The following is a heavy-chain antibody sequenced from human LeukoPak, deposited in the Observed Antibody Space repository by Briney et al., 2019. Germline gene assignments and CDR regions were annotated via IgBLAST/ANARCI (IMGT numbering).Heavy chain of an antibody. CDR3: ARDNITPDYGGNSLVHSRFPGRYDY. CDR2: IYYSGST. V-gene: IGHV4-61*01. Sequence: PSETLSLTCTVSGDSISSSSYYWSWIRQPPGKGLEWIGYIYYSGSTNYNPSLKSRVTISVDTSKNQFSLKLSSVTAADTAVYYCARDNITPDYGGNSLVHSRFPGRYDYWGQGTLVTVSS. J-gene: IGHJ4*02. D-gene: IGHD4-23*01. CDR1: GDSISSSSYY.